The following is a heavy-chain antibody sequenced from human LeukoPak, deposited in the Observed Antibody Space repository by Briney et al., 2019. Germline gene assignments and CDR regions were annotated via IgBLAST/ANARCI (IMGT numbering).Heavy chain of an antibody. CDR3: ARGGRSEYFGSGSHDY. CDR1: GGSFSGYY. J-gene: IGHJ4*02. CDR2: INHSGST. Sequence: SETLSLTCAVYGGSFSGYYWSWIRQPPGKGLEWIGEINHSGSTNYNPSLKSRVTISVDTSKNQFSLKLSSVTAADTAVYYCARGGRSEYFGSGSHDYWGQGTLVTVSS. D-gene: IGHD3-10*01. V-gene: IGHV4-34*01.